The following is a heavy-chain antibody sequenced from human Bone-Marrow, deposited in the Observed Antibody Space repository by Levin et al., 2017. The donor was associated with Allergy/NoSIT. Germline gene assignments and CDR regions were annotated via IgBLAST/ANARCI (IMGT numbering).Heavy chain of an antibody. Sequence: PGESLKISCAGSGFSFTSYWMTWVRQAPGKGLEWVANINEDGSEGYYAASVTGRFTISRDNARNSLYLQLNSLGIDDTAVYYCAILRGNNYWGQGTLVVVSS. CDR1: GFSFTSYW. CDR3: AILRGNNY. CDR2: INEDGSEG. J-gene: IGHJ4*02. D-gene: IGHD2/OR15-2a*01. V-gene: IGHV3-7*01.